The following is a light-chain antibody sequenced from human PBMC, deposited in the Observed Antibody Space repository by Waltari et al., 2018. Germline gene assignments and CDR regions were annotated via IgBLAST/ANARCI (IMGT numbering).Light chain of an antibody. CDR2: KAS. CDR1: QSIRSW. V-gene: IGKV1-5*03. Sequence: DIQMTQSPSTLSASVGDRVTITCRASQSIRSWLAWYQQKPGKAPKLLIYKASTLESGVPSRFSGSGSGTEFTLTISRLQPDDFATYYCQQYSSESTFGQGTKVEIK. CDR3: QQYSSEST. J-gene: IGKJ1*01.